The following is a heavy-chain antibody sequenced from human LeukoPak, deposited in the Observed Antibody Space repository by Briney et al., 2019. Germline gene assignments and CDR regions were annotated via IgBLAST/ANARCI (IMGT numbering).Heavy chain of an antibody. CDR3: AKDWPVYGSGSYPDY. J-gene: IGHJ4*02. CDR2: ITSSGGNT. CDR1: GFTFSYYD. D-gene: IGHD3-10*01. Sequence: PGGSLRLSCAASGFTFSYYDLSWVRQAPGKGLEWVSGITSSGGNTYYTDSVKGRFTISRDNSKNTLYLQMNSLRAEDTAVYYCAKDWPVYGSGSYPDYWGQGTLVTVSS. V-gene: IGHV3-23*01.